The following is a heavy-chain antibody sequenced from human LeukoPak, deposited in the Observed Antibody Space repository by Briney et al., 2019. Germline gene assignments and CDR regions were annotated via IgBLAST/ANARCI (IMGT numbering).Heavy chain of an antibody. D-gene: IGHD1-26*01. CDR2: IYYSGST. Sequence: SETLSLTCTVSGGSISSYYWSWIRQPPWKGLEWIGYIYYSGSTSYNPSLNSRVSISVDTSKNQFSLKLSSVTAADTAVYYCARSGSTAFDYWGQGTLVIVSS. CDR3: ARSGSTAFDY. J-gene: IGHJ4*02. V-gene: IGHV4-59*01. CDR1: GGSISSYY.